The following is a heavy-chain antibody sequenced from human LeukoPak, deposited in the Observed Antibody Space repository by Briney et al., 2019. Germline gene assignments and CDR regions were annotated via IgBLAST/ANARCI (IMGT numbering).Heavy chain of an antibody. Sequence: GRSLRLSCAASGFTFSSYGMHWVRQPPGKGLEWVAVIWYDGSNKYYADSVKGRFTISRDNSKNTLYLRMNSLKAEDTAVYYCAKETTVRYFDYWGQGTLVTVSS. CDR3: AKETTVRYFDY. J-gene: IGHJ4*02. CDR2: IWYDGSNK. CDR1: GFTFSSYG. V-gene: IGHV3-33*06. D-gene: IGHD4-17*01.